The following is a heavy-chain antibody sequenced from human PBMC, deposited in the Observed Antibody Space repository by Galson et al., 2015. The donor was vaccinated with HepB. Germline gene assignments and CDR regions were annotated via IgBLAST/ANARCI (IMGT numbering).Heavy chain of an antibody. CDR2: VKQDGSEK. J-gene: IGHJ4*02. CDR3: ARFFRYSRGWWSYYFDY. Sequence: SLRLSCAASGFTFSSYWMSWVRQAPGKGLEWVANVKQDGSEKYYVDSVKGRFTISRDNAKNSLYLQMNSLRAEDTAVYYCARFFRYSRGWWSYYFDYWGQGTLVTVSS. CDR1: GFTFSSYW. D-gene: IGHD6-19*01. V-gene: IGHV3-7*03.